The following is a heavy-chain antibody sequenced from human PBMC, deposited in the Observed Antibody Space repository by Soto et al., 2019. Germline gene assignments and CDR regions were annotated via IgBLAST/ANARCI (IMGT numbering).Heavy chain of an antibody. CDR3: TRRFSYGSGKYAVDV. V-gene: IGHV4-39*01. CDR2: ISYSGST. Sequence: SETLSLTCTVSGGSVSRGSYYWSWIRQPPGKGLEWIGTISYSGSTYYNPSLRNRITISVDTSNNQFSLKLSSVTAVDTAVYFCTRRFSYGSGKYAVDVWGQGTTVTVSS. D-gene: IGHD3-10*01. CDR1: GGSVSRGSYY. J-gene: IGHJ6*02.